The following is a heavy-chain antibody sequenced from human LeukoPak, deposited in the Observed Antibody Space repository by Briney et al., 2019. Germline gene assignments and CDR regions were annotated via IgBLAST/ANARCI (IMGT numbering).Heavy chain of an antibody. V-gene: IGHV3-30*03. J-gene: IGHJ4*02. CDR2: ISYDGSNK. CDR1: GFTFSSYG. D-gene: IGHD6-19*01. CDR3: ARVPYSSGWYFLDY. Sequence: PGGSLRLSCAASGFTFSSYGMHWVRQAPGKGLEWVAVISYDGSNKYYADSVKGRFTISRDNSKNTLYLQMNSLRAEDTAVYYCARVPYSSGWYFLDYWGQGTLVTVSS.